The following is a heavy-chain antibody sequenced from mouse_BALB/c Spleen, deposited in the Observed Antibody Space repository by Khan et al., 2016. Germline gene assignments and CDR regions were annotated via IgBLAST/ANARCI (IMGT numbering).Heavy chain of an antibody. Sequence: EVELVESGGGLVKPGGSLKLSCAASGFTFRNYALSWVRQTPEKRLEWVASISTGDSTYYGDSVKGRFTISRDNARNILYLQMSSLRSEDTAMFYWAREDNGNYGDYFDYWGQGTTLTVSS. CDR2: ISTGDST. CDR3: AREDNGNYGDYFDY. V-gene: IGHV5-6-5*01. J-gene: IGHJ2*01. CDR1: GFTFRNYA. D-gene: IGHD2-1*01.